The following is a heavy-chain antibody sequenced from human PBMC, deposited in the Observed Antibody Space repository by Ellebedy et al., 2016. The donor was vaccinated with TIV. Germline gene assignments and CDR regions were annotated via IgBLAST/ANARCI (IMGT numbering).Heavy chain of an antibody. CDR1: GFTFSNYD. J-gene: IGHJ5*02. CDR2: IGTAGDT. D-gene: IGHD3-10*01. Sequence: GESLKLSCAASGFTFSNYDMHWVRQATGKGLEWVSGIGTAGDTYYPGAVKGRFTISRENAKNSLFLQMNSLRDGGTAVYYCARGRYGPWGQGTLVTVSS. CDR3: ARGRYGP. V-gene: IGHV3-13*01.